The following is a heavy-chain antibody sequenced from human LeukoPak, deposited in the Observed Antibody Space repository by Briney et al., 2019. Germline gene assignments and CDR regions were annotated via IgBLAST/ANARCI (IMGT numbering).Heavy chain of an antibody. CDR2: ISGSGGST. Sequence: PGGSLRLSWAASGFTFSSYAMSWVRQAPGKGLEWVSAISGSGGSTYYADSVKGRFTISRDNSKNTLYLQMNSLRAEDTAVYYCAKALDYYYGSGSYHDYWGQGTLVTVSS. J-gene: IGHJ4*02. D-gene: IGHD3-10*01. V-gene: IGHV3-23*01. CDR3: AKALDYYYGSGSYHDY. CDR1: GFTFSSYA.